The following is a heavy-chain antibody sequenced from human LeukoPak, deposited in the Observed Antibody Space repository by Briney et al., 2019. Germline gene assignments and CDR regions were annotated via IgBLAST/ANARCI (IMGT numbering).Heavy chain of an antibody. D-gene: IGHD6-19*01. CDR2: IRIDGTT. Sequence: GGSLRLSCAASGITVSNNYMNWVRQAPGKGLEWVSVIRIDGTTYYPDSVKGRFTISRDNSKNTEYLKITSLRPEDTALYYCASGSDSSYWGQGTLVTVSS. CDR3: ASGSDSSY. V-gene: IGHV3-66*02. J-gene: IGHJ4*02. CDR1: GITVSNNY.